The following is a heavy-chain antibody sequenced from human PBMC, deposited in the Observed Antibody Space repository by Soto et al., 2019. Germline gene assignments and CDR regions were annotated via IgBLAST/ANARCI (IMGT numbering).Heavy chain of an antibody. CDR3: AKATTNGGWFNPFDY. J-gene: IGHJ4*02. Sequence: XGSLILSCAAAGFSLVNYAMNWVRQAPGKGLEWVSGLSGSGTSTYYADSVKGRFTISRDNSRDTLFLQMNSLTADDTAVYYCAKATTNGGWFNPFDYWGQGALVTVSS. CDR2: LSGSGTST. V-gene: IGHV3-23*01. CDR1: GFSLVNYA. D-gene: IGHD6-19*01.